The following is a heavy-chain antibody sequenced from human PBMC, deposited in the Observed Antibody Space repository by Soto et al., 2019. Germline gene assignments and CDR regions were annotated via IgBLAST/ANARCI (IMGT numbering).Heavy chain of an antibody. J-gene: IGHJ6*02. CDR3: ARRQSLAPRRGAASAIGVMDV. CDR1: GFTFNNYG. V-gene: IGHV3-33*01. Sequence: QVQLVESGGGVVQPGMSLRLSCAASGFTFNNYGMHWVRQAPGTGLEWVEVIWNDGNGYYYANSVKGRFTISRDNSKKTRYLQMSSLAAEDPAVYYCARRQSLAPRRGAASAIGVMDVWGQGTTFTVS. CDR2: IWNDGNGY. D-gene: IGHD3-10*01.